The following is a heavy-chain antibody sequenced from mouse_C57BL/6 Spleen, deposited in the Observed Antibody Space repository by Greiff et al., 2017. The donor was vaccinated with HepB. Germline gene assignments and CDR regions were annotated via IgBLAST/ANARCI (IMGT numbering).Heavy chain of an antibody. CDR2: IYPGDGDT. CDR3: ARGTNWYGDV. J-gene: IGHJ1*03. V-gene: IGHV1-82*01. Sequence: QVQLQQSGPELVKPGASVKISCKASGYAFSSSWMNWVKQRPGKGLEWIGRIYPGDGDTNYNGKFKGKATLTADKSSSTAYMQLSSLTSEDSAVYFCARGTNWYGDVWGTGTTVTVSS. D-gene: IGHD3-3*01. CDR1: GYAFSSSW.